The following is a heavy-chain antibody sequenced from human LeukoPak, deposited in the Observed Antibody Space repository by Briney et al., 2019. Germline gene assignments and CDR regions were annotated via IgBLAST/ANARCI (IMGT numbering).Heavy chain of an antibody. J-gene: IGHJ4*02. CDR3: TTTYCYDSSGYYTRFDY. D-gene: IGHD3-22*01. V-gene: IGHV3-15*01. CDR2: IKSKTDGGTT. Sequence: GGSLRLSCAASGFTFSNAWMSWVRQAPGKGLEWVGRIKSKTDGGTTDYAAPVKGRFTISRDDSKNTLYLQMNSLKTEDTAVYYCTTTYCYDSSGYYTRFDYWGQGTLVTVSS. CDR1: GFTFSNAW.